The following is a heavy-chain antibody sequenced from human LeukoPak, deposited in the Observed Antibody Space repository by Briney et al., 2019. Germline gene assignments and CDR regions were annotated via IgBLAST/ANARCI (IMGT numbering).Heavy chain of an antibody. J-gene: IGHJ2*01. CDR2: IIPMFGTT. CDR3: ARSQSAVDWYFDL. CDR1: GGTFSNYA. V-gene: IGHV1-69*05. Sequence: ASVKVSCKASGGTFSNYAITWVRQAPGQGLEWMGGIIPMFGTTKYAQKFQGRVTITTDESRSTGYMELSGLRSEDSAIFYCARSQSAVDWYFDLWGRGTLVTLSS.